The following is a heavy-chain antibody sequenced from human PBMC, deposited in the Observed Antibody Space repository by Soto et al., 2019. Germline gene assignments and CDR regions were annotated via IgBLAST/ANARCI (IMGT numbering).Heavy chain of an antibody. CDR2: IWYDGSNK. Sequence: AGGSLRLSCAASGFTFSSYAMSWVRQAPGKGLEWVAAIWYDGSNKYYADSVKGRFTISRDNSKNTLYLQMNSLRAEDTAVYYCARMRAAAGTDWFDPWGQGTLVTVSS. D-gene: IGHD6-13*01. CDR3: ARMRAAAGTDWFDP. J-gene: IGHJ5*02. V-gene: IGHV3-33*08. CDR1: GFTFSSYA.